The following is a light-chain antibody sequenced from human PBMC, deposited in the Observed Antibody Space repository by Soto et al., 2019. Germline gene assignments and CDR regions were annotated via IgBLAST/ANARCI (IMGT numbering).Light chain of an antibody. CDR1: QNVSTY. J-gene: IGKJ3*01. CDR2: DAS. Sequence: EIVLTQSPATLSLSPGERATLSCRASQNVSTYLAWYQQKPGQAPRLLIYDASNRATGIPARFSGSGSGTDFTLTISSLEPEDFALYYCQQRPNWLTFGPGTKVDIK. V-gene: IGKV3-11*01. CDR3: QQRPNWLT.